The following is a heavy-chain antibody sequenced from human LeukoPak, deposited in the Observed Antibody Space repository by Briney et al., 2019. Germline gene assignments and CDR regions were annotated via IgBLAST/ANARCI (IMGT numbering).Heavy chain of an antibody. CDR3: ARHQHYGMDV. V-gene: IGHV3-11*01. J-gene: IGHJ6*02. CDR2: ISSSGSPI. CDR1: GFTFSDYS. Sequence: GGSLRLSCAASGFTFSDYSMSWIRQAPGRGLEWVSYISSSGSPISYADSVKGRSTISRDNTKNSLYLQMNSLRAEDTAVYYCARHQHYGMDVWGQGTTVTVSS.